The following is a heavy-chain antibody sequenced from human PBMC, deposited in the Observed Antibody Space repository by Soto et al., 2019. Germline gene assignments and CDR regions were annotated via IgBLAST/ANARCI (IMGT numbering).Heavy chain of an antibody. CDR2: IRSKTNNYAT. Sequence: EVQLVESGGGLVQPGGSLKLSCAASGFTFSGSAMHWVRQASGKGLEWVGRIRSKTNNYATTYAASVKGRFTISRDDSTNTAYLQMNSLKTEDAAVYYCARHPGDNRGWSGMDVWGQGTTVTVSS. J-gene: IGHJ6*02. CDR1: GFTFSGSA. V-gene: IGHV3-73*02. D-gene: IGHD6-19*01. CDR3: ARHPGDNRGWSGMDV.